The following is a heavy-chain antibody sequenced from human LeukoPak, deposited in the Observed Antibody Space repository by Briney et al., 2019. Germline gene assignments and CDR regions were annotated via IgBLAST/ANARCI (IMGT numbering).Heavy chain of an antibody. D-gene: IGHD6-19*01. V-gene: IGHV4-38-2*01. CDR3: ARLDNSAWDFDY. J-gene: IGHJ4*02. CDR1: GYSMNSGYY. Sequence: PSETLSLTCAVSGYSMNSGYYWGWIRQTPGKGLEWIGSMYHSGTTFYNPSLKSRVTISIDTSKNHLSLRLGSVTAADTAVYYCARLDNSAWDFDYWGQGTLVTASS. CDR2: MYHSGTT.